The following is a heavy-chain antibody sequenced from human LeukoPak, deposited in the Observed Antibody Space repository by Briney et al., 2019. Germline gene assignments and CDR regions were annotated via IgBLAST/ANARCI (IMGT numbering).Heavy chain of an antibody. CDR1: GFTFSSYS. CDR2: ISSSSTI. Sequence: GGSLRLSCAASGFTFSSYSMNWVRQAPGKGLEWVSYISSSSTIYYADSVKGRFTISRDNAKNSLYLQMNSLRAEDTAVYYCARDLLALAGTGGQGTLVTVSS. V-gene: IGHV3-48*01. CDR3: ARDLLALAGT. J-gene: IGHJ4*02. D-gene: IGHD6-19*01.